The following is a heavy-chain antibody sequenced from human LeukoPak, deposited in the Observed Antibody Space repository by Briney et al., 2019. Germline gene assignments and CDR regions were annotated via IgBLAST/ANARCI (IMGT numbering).Heavy chain of an antibody. J-gene: IGHJ5*02. CDR1: GYTFTGYY. CDR2: IDPNSGGT. Sequence: GASVKASCKASGYTFTGYYMHCVRQAPGQGLEWMGWIDPNSGGTNYAQKFQGRVTMTRDSSISSAVMELSRLRSDDTAVYCCARVRRTAAALNWFDPWGQGTLVTVSS. D-gene: IGHD2-2*01. CDR3: ARVRRTAAALNWFDP. V-gene: IGHV1-2*02.